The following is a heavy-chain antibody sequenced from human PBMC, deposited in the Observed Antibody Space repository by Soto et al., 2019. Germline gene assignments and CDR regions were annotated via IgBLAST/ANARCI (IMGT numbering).Heavy chain of an antibody. CDR2: IYYSGST. D-gene: IGHD2-15*01. Sequence: QLQLQESGPGLVKPSETLSLTCTVSGGSISSSSYYWGWIRQPPGKGLEWMGSIYYSGSTYYNPSLKSRVTISVDTSKNQFSLKLSSVTAADTAVYYCARPDCSGGSCYGLNAFDIWGQGTMVTVSS. V-gene: IGHV4-39*01. J-gene: IGHJ3*02. CDR1: GGSISSSSYY. CDR3: ARPDCSGGSCYGLNAFDI.